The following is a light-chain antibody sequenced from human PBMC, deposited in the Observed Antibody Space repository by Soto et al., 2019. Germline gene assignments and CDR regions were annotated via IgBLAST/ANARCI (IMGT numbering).Light chain of an antibody. CDR3: SSYTSSSTWV. J-gene: IGLJ1*01. Sequence: QSALTQPASVSGSPGQSITISCTGTSSDVGGYNYVSWYQQHPGKAPKLMIYEVSNRPSGVSNRFSGSKSGNTASLTISGLQAEDDADYYCSSYTSSSTWVFGTGTKVTVL. CDR1: SSDVGGYNY. V-gene: IGLV2-14*01. CDR2: EVS.